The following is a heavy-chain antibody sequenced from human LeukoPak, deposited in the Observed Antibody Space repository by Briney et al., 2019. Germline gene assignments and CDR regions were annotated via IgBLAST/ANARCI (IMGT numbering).Heavy chain of an antibody. Sequence: PSETLSLTCTVSGGSISSYFWSWIRQPPGKGLEWIGYISYSGSTDYNPSLKSRVTISVDTSKNQFSLKLSSVTAADTAVYYCARGRVLLWFGELDYWGQGTLVTVSS. CDR3: ARGRVLLWFGELDY. CDR2: ISYSGST. J-gene: IGHJ4*02. CDR1: GGSISSYF. V-gene: IGHV4-59*01. D-gene: IGHD3-10*01.